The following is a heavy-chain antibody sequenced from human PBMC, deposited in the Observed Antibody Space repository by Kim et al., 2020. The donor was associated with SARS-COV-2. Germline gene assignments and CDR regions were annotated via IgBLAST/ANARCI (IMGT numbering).Heavy chain of an antibody. V-gene: IGHV1-46*04. CDR2: INPSGGSP. CDR3: VRDLSSGGI. D-gene: IGHD3-22*01. CDR1: GYTFISYY. J-gene: IGHJ3*02. Sequence: ASVKVSCKASGYTFISYYIHWVRQAPGQGLEWMGIINPSGGSPTYAQQLQDRVTMTRDTSTSTVFMDLSSLRSEDTAVYYCVRDLSSGGIWGQGTLVTVS.